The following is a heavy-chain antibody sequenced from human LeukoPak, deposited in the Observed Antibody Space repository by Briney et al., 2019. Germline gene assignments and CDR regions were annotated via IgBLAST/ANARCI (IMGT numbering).Heavy chain of an antibody. J-gene: IGHJ4*02. CDR3: ARDRSRVSSSGHFDY. V-gene: IGHV1-2*02. D-gene: IGHD6-13*01. CDR1: GYTFTGYY. CDR2: INPNSGGT. Sequence: ASVKVSCKASGYTFTGYYMHWVRQAPGQGLEWMGWINPNSGGTNYAQKFQGRVTMTRDTSISTAYMELSRLRSDDTAVYYCARDRSRVSSSGHFDYWGQGTLVSVSS.